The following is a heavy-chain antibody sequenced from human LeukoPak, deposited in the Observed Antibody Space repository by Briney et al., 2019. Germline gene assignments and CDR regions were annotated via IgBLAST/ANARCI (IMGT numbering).Heavy chain of an antibody. CDR3: AKESDYVWGSYNP. CDR2: ISDSGGST. CDR1: GSTFSSYA. J-gene: IGHJ5*02. Sequence: GGSLRLSCAASGSTFSSYAMNWVRQAPGKGLEWVSAISDSGGSTYYADSVKGRFTISRDNSKNTQYLQMNSLRAEDTAVYYCAKESDYVWGSYNPWGQGTLVTVSS. V-gene: IGHV3-23*01. D-gene: IGHD3-16*01.